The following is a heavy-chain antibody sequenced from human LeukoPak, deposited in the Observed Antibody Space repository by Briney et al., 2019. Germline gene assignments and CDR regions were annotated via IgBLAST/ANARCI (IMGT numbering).Heavy chain of an antibody. D-gene: IGHD4-23*01. CDR3: ARSQELVVTPAYYFDY. J-gene: IGHJ4*02. Sequence: SVKVSCKASGGTCSSYAISWVRQAPGQGLEWMGGIIPIFGTANYAQKFQGRVTITADESTSTAYMELSSLRSEDTAVYYCARSQELVVTPAYYFDYWGQGTLVTVSS. V-gene: IGHV1-69*13. CDR2: IIPIFGTA. CDR1: GGTCSSYA.